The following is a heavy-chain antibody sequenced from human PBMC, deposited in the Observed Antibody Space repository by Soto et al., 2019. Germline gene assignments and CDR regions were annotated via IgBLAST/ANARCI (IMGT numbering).Heavy chain of an antibody. CDR3: ARGGSYDILTGRMDV. J-gene: IGHJ6*02. Sequence: GASVKVSCKASGGTFSSYTISWVRQAPGQGLEWMGGIIPIFGTANYAQKFQGRVTITADESTSTAYMELSSLRSEDTAVYYCARGGSYDILTGRMDVWGQGTTVTVSS. CDR2: IIPIFGTA. D-gene: IGHD3-9*01. V-gene: IGHV1-69*13. CDR1: GGTFSSYT.